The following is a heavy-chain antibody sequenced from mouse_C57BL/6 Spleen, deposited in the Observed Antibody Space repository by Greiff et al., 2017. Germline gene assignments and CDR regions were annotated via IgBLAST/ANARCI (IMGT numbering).Heavy chain of an antibody. CDR2: INYDGSST. Sequence: EVQLVESEGGLVQPGSSMKLSCTASGLTFSDYYMAWVRQVPEKGLEWVANINYDGSSTYYLDSLKSRFIISRDNANNILYLQMSSLKSEDTATYYCAREGSSGYPYYYAMDYWGQGTSVTVSS. D-gene: IGHD3-2*02. CDR1: GLTFSDYY. J-gene: IGHJ4*01. CDR3: AREGSSGYPYYYAMDY. V-gene: IGHV5-16*01.